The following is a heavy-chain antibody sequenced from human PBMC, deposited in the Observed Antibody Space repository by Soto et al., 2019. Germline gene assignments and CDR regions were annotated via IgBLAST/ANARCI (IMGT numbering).Heavy chain of an antibody. Sequence: ASVKVSCKASGYTFTSYYMHWVRQAPVQGLEWMGIINPSGGSTSYAQKFQGRVTITRDTSASTAYMELSSLRSEDTAVYYCARVGITMVRGKTPRSYNWFDPWGQGTLVTVSS. CDR1: GYTFTSYY. J-gene: IGHJ5*02. CDR2: INPSGGST. V-gene: IGHV1-46*01. D-gene: IGHD3-10*01. CDR3: ARVGITMVRGKTPRSYNWFDP.